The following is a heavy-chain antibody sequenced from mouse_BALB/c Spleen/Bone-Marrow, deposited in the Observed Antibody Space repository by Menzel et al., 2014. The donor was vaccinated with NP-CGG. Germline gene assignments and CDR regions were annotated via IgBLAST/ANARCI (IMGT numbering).Heavy chain of an antibody. V-gene: IGHV14-3*02. CDR3: ARGYGSSYGTGYFDV. CDR2: IDPANGNT. J-gene: IGHJ1*01. D-gene: IGHD1-1*01. Sequence: VQLQQSGAELVKPGASVKLSCTASGFNIKDTYMHWVKQRPEQGLEWIGRIDPANGNTKYDPKFQGKATITADTSSNTAYLQLSSLTSEDTAVYYCARGYGSSYGTGYFDVWGAGTTVTASS. CDR1: GFNIKDTY.